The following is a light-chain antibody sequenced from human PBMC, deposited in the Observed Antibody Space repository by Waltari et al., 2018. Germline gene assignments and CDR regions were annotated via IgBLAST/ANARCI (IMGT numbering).Light chain of an antibody. CDR2: EAS. J-gene: IGKJ1*01. Sequence: EIVLMQSPGTLSLSPGERATLSCRASQSVGRSLAWYQQKPGQAPRLLIYEASTRATGIPDRFSGSGSGTDFSLSISRLAPDDLAVYYCQHYVRLPVTFGQGTKVEFK. CDR1: QSVGRS. V-gene: IGKV3-20*01. CDR3: QHYVRLPVT.